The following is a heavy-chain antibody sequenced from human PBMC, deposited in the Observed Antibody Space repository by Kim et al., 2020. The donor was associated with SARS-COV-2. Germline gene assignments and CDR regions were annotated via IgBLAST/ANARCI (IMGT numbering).Heavy chain of an antibody. V-gene: IGHV3-30*18. J-gene: IGHJ6*02. Sequence: GGSLRLSCLASGFGAYGIHWVRQAPGRGLAWVAVLSNDGTKEYYADSVKGRFTISRDRWQDTVYLQMTTLRPGDTAVYYCAKEGPDPNYYFYYGVDVWGQGTTVTVSS. CDR1: GFGAYG. CDR2: LSNDGTKE. CDR3: AKEGPDPNYYFYYGVDV.